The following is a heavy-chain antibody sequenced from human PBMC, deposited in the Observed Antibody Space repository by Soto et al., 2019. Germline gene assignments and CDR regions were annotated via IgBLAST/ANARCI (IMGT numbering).Heavy chain of an antibody. CDR2: INHSGST. J-gene: IGHJ6*02. CDR1: GGSFSGYY. D-gene: IGHD3-10*01. V-gene: IGHV4-34*01. CDR3: ARYATMVRGVIPASPHGMDV. Sequence: SETLSLTCAVYGGSFSGYYWSWIRQPPGKGLEWIGEINHSGSTNYNPSLKSRVTISVDTSKNQFSLKLSSVTAADTAVYYCARYATMVRGVIPASPHGMDVWGQGTTVTVSS.